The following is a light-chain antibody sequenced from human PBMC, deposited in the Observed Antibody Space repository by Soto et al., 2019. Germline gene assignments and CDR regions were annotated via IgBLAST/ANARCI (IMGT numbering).Light chain of an antibody. CDR3: QHYNSYSEA. Sequence: DIQMTQSPSTLSGSVGDRVTITCRASQTISSWLAWYQQKPGKAPKLLIYKASTLKSGVPSRFSGSGSGTEFTLTIGSMQTDDFANYYCQHYNSYSEAFGQGTKVDIK. CDR2: KAS. CDR1: QTISSW. J-gene: IGKJ1*01. V-gene: IGKV1-5*03.